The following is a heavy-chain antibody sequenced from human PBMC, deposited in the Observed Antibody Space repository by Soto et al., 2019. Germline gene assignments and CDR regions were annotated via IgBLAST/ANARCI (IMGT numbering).Heavy chain of an antibody. CDR2: ISGSGDST. J-gene: IGHJ4*02. V-gene: IGHV3-23*01. D-gene: IGHD2-2*02. CDR3: AKGTVPAAIRRDYFDY. Sequence: GGSLRLSCAASGFTFSTYAMSWVRQAPGKGLEWVSAISGSGDSTYYADSVKGRFTISRDNSKNTLYLQMNSLRAEDTAVYYCAKGTVPAAIRRDYFDYWGQGXLVTVSS. CDR1: GFTFSTYA.